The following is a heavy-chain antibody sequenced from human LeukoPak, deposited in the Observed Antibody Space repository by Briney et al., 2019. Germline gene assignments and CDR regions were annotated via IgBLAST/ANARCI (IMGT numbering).Heavy chain of an antibody. Sequence: GGSLRLSCTASGFTLSTYTMNWVRQAPGKGLEWVSYISSTSTTKYYADSVKGRFTISRDNSKNSLDLQMNRLTAEDTAVYYCARDRSLVDGDYGVWFDAWGQGALVTVSS. D-gene: IGHD4-17*01. J-gene: IGHJ5*02. CDR3: ARDRSLVDGDYGVWFDA. V-gene: IGHV3-48*04. CDR2: ISSTSTTK. CDR1: GFTLSTYT.